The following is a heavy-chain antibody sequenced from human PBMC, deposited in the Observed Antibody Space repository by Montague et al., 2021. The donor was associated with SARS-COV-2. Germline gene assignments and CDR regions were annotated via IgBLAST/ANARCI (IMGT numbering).Heavy chain of an antibody. Sequence: SETLSLTCSVSGGSTSNYYWTWIRQSPGKGLQWIGYIFYTESTEFNPSLKSRVSMSLDTSKNHFSLRLGAVTAADTARYYCARAQNICFIANCVNYFDLWGLGALVTVSS. CDR2: IFYTEST. J-gene: IGHJ4*02. V-gene: IGHV4-59*01. CDR3: ARAQNICFIANCVNYFDL. D-gene: IGHD2-15*01. CDR1: GGSTSNYY.